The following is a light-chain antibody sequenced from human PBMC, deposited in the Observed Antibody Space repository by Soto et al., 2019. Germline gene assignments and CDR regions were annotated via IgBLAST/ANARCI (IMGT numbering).Light chain of an antibody. CDR2: TSG. CDR1: QRITTY. Sequence: IQMTQSPSSLSASVGDRVTITCRASQRITTYLNWYQQKPGEAPKLLISTSGTLQRGVPSRFSGSGSGTDFTLTITARRPEDFATYFCQQTYITPYTFGQGTKLEIK. V-gene: IGKV1-39*01. J-gene: IGKJ2*01. CDR3: QQTYITPYT.